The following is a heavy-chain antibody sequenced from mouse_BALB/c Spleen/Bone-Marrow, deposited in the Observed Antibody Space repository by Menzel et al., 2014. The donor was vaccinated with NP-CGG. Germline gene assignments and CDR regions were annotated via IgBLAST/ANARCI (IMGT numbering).Heavy chain of an antibody. CDR3: ARYDGYEAY. V-gene: IGHV1-7*01. D-gene: IGHD2-3*01. Sequence: QGQLQQPEAALAQPRASMTMSCNASGHTFTSYWMHWVKQRPGQGLERIGYINPSTGYTEYNQKFKDKATLTADKSSSIAYRQLSSLTSEDSAVYYCARYDGYEAYWGQGTLVTVCA. J-gene: IGHJ3*01. CDR2: INPSTGYT. CDR1: GHTFTSYW.